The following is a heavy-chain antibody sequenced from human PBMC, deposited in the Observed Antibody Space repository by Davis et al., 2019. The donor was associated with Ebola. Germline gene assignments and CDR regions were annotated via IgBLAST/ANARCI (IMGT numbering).Heavy chain of an antibody. J-gene: IGHJ6*03. Sequence: KVSCKASGYTFTGYYMHWVRQMPGKGLEWMGIIYPADSDTKYSPSFQGQVTVSADESINTAYLQWSSLKASDTAMYYCARHGYCTNGVCLYYYYYMDVWGKGTTVTVSS. CDR1: GYTFTGYY. V-gene: IGHV5-51*01. D-gene: IGHD2-8*01. CDR2: IYPADSDT. CDR3: ARHGYCTNGVCLYYYYYMDV.